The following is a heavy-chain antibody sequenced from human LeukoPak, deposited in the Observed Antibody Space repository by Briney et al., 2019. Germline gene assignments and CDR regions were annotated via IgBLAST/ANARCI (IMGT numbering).Heavy chain of an antibody. CDR3: ARDRGPTIAVPYYFDY. Sequence: PGGSLRLSCAASGFTFSDFAFHWVRQAPGKGLEGVAVISHDGRNIYYADSVRGRFGISRDNSKNTLYLQIYSLKPEDTAVYFCARDRGPTIAVPYYFDYWGQGTLVTVSS. V-gene: IGHV3-30*09. D-gene: IGHD6-19*01. CDR1: GFTFSDFA. J-gene: IGHJ4*02. CDR2: ISHDGRNI.